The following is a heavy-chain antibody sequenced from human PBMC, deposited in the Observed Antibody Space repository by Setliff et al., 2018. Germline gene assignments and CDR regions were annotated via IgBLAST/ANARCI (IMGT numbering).Heavy chain of an antibody. D-gene: IGHD3-22*01. V-gene: IGHV4-61*09. CDR1: GGSISSGNYY. CDR3: ARVTLTYYYDSSGFLRGNENSNWFDP. Sequence: SETLSLTCTVSGGSISSGNYYWSWIRQPAGKAPEWIGHIFSKGSTNNNPSLKIRVTISIDSYKNQFSLKLSAVTAADTALYYCARVTLTYYYDSSGFLRGNENSNWFDPWGQGTLVTV. CDR2: IFSKGST. J-gene: IGHJ5*02.